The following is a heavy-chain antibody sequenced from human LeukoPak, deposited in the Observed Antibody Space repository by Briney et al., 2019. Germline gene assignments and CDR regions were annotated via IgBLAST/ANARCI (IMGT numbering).Heavy chain of an antibody. CDR2: FFYSGRT. CDR1: GDSISSYY. J-gene: IGHJ4*02. D-gene: IGHD5-18*01. Sequence: TPSETLSLTCTVSGDSISSYYWSWIRQPPGKGLEWIGCFFYSGRTNYNPSLMSRLTISEDTSKNQFSLKLSSVTAADTAVYFCARHRGNSFGYDFDNWGQGTLVTVSS. V-gene: IGHV4-59*08. CDR3: ARHRGNSFGYDFDN.